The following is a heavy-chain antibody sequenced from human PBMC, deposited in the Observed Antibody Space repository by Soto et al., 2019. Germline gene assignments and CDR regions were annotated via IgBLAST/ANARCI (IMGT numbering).Heavy chain of an antibody. V-gene: IGHV3-20*04. J-gene: IGHJ3*01. CDR2: ITWNGATT. CDR1: GFTFDDHG. CDR3: ARDGGVVVAVDAFDV. D-gene: IGHD6-19*01. Sequence: EVQLVESGGGVVRPGGSLRLSCAASGFTFDDHGMTWVRQAPGKGLEWVSGITWNGATTGYADSVKGRFTISRDNAKNSLYLQRNSLRVEDTALYYCARDGGVVVAVDAFDVWGQGTMVTVSS.